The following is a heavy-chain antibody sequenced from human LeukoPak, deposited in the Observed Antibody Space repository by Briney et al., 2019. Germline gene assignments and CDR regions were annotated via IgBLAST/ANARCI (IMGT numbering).Heavy chain of an antibody. CDR3: ARGLGEGSSSDWFDP. Sequence: PSETLSLTCAVSGGSIRTNKWWSWVRQPPGKGLEWIGEISRSGDTNYRPSLKSRVSISLDEFKNQFSLKLISVTAADTAVYYCARGLGEGSSSDWFDPWGQGTLVTVSS. CDR2: ISRSGDT. V-gene: IGHV4-4*02. D-gene: IGHD6-13*01. J-gene: IGHJ5*02. CDR1: GGSIRTNKW.